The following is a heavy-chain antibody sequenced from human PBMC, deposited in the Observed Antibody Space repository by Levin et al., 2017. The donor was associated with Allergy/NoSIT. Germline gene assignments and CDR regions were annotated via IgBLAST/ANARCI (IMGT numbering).Heavy chain of an antibody. CDR2: IIPIFGTA. Sequence: SVKVSCKASGGTFSSYAISWVRQAPGQGLEWMGGIIPIFGTANYAQKFQGRVTITADESTSTAYMELSSLRSEDTAVYYCARDQVDGDYFYYYYYYGMDVWGQGTTVTVSS. CDR1: GGTFSSYA. V-gene: IGHV1-69*13. D-gene: IGHD4-17*01. CDR3: ARDQVDGDYFYYYYYYGMDV. J-gene: IGHJ6*02.